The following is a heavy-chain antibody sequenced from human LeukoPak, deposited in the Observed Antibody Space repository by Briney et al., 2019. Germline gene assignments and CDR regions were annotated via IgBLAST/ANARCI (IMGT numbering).Heavy chain of an antibody. Sequence: KASETLSLTCTVSGGSISSSSYYWGWIRQPPGKGLEWIGSIYYSGSTYYNPSLKSRVTISVDTSKNQFSLKLSSVTAADTAVYYCARDDSSGYYYPYVYWGQGTLVTVSS. CDR1: GGSISSSSYY. CDR3: ARDDSSGYYYPYVY. J-gene: IGHJ4*02. V-gene: IGHV4-39*07. D-gene: IGHD3-22*01. CDR2: IYYSGST.